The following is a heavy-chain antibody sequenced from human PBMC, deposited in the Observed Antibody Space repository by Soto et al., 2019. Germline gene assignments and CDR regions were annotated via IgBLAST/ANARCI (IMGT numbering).Heavy chain of an antibody. CDR2: IYSNGDT. D-gene: IGHD6-6*01. CDR1: EFTVGNNY. Sequence: EVQLVASGGGLVQPGGSLRLSCAASEFTVGNNYMSWVRQAPGKGLEWVSLIYSNGDTRYADSVRGRFTISRDSSKNILYRQMNSLRADDTAIYYCMNRPRAWGRGTLVTVSS. V-gene: IGHV3-66*01. CDR3: MNRPRA. J-gene: IGHJ5*02.